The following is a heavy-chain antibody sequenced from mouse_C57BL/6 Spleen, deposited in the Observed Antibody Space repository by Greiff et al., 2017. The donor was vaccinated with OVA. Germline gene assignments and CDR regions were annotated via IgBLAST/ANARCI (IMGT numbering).Heavy chain of an antibody. CDR2: IDPSDSYT. CDR1: GYTFTSYW. Sequence: QVQLQQPGAELVMPGASVKLSCKASGYTFTSYWMHWVKQRPGQGLEWIGEIDPSDSYTNYNQKFKGKSTLTVDKSSSTAYMQLSSLTSEDSAVYYCASRYYGSSNRTGYFDVWGTGTTVTVSS. D-gene: IGHD1-1*01. V-gene: IGHV1-69*01. CDR3: ASRYYGSSNRTGYFDV. J-gene: IGHJ1*03.